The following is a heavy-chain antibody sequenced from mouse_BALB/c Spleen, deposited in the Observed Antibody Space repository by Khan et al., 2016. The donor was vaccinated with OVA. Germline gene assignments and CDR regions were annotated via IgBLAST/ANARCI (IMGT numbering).Heavy chain of an antibody. V-gene: IGHV1-77*01. CDR1: GYTFTDYY. D-gene: IGHD1-2*01. Sequence: VQLQESGAELARPGASVKLSCKASGYTFTDYYINWVKQRTGQGLEWIGEIYPGSGDTYYNEKFKGKATMTADKSSSTAYMQLSSLTSEASAVYFCARRNYFGSTFAYCGQWTLVTVSA. CDR2: IYPGSGDT. CDR3: ARRNYFGSTFAY. J-gene: IGHJ3*01.